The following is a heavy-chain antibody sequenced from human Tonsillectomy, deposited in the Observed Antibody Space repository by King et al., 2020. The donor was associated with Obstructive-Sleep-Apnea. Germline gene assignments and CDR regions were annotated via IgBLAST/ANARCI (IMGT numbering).Heavy chain of an antibody. CDR2: IYPGDSDT. CDR1: GYTFTSYW. V-gene: IGHV5-51*01. CDR3: ARSGKVDAFDI. J-gene: IGHJ3*02. Sequence: VQLVESGAEVKKPGESLKISCKESGYTFTSYWIVWVRQMPGKGLEWMWTIYPGDSDTRYSPAFQGQVTISADNSTSTAYLQWSSLKASDTAMYYCARSGKVDAFDIWGRGTMVTVSS.